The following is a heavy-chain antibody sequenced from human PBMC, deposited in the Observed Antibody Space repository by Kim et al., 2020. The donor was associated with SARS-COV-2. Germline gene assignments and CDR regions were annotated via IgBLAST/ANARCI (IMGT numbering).Heavy chain of an antibody. V-gene: IGHV4-39*01. Sequence: NMSLKSRLSISVDTSKNQFSLKVTSVTAADTAVYFCARSGHNSIGDWFDPWGQGAQVTVSS. CDR3: ARSGHNSIGDWFDP. J-gene: IGHJ5*02. D-gene: IGHD6-13*01.